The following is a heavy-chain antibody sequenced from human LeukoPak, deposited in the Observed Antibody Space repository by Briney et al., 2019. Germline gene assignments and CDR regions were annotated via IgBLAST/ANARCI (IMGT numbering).Heavy chain of an antibody. J-gene: IGHJ4*02. Sequence: PGGSLRLSCAASGFTVSSNYMSWVRQAPGKGLEWVSVIYSGGSTYYADSVKGRFTISRDNSMNTLYLQMNSLRAEDTAVYYCARARDGYNFDYFDYWGQGTLVTVSS. D-gene: IGHD5-24*01. CDR2: IYSGGST. V-gene: IGHV3-66*01. CDR3: ARARDGYNFDYFDY. CDR1: GFTVSSNY.